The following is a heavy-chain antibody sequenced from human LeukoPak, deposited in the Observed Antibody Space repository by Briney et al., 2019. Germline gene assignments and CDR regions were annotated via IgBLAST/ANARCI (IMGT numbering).Heavy chain of an antibody. D-gene: IGHD3-3*01. CDR2: IRSKAYGGTT. CDR1: GFTFGDYA. CDR3: TRDRITIFGVVIENLDY. Sequence: GGSLRLSCTASGFTFGDYAMSWFRQAPGKGLEWVGFIRSKAYGGTTEYAASVKGRFTISRDDSKSIAYLQTNSLKTEDTAVYYCTRDRITIFGVVIENLDYWGQGTLVTVSS. V-gene: IGHV3-49*03. J-gene: IGHJ4*02.